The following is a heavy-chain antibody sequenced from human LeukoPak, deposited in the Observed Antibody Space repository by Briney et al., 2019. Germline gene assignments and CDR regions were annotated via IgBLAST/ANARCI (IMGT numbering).Heavy chain of an antibody. J-gene: IGHJ6*02. CDR2: IYPGDSDT. D-gene: IGHD4-17*01. CDR1: GSPFTSYW. Sequence: GESLKISGQGSGSPFTSYWIGWARQLPGKGLEWMGIIYPGDSDTRYSPSFQGQVTISADKSISTAYLQWSSLKASDTAMYYCARGMTTVTAYYYGMDVWGQGTTVTVSS. V-gene: IGHV5-51*01. CDR3: ARGMTTVTAYYYGMDV.